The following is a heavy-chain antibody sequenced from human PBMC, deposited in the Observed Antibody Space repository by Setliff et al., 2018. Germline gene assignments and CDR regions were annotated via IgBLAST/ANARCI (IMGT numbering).Heavy chain of an antibody. Sequence: SETLSLTCTVSGYSISSGYIWGWIRQPPGKGLEWVGNIGHTGSINYNPSLKSRLTISRNTSKNQVSLKLNSVTAADMAVYYCAREQWLDPPGYYYMDVWAKGTTVTVSS. D-gene: IGHD6-19*01. CDR3: AREQWLDPPGYYYMDV. V-gene: IGHV4-38-2*02. J-gene: IGHJ6*03. CDR2: IGHTGSI. CDR1: GYSISSGYI.